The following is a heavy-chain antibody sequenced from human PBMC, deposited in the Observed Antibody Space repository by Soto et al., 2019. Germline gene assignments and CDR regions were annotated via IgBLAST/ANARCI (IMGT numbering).Heavy chain of an antibody. D-gene: IGHD3-22*01. V-gene: IGHV3-23*01. J-gene: IGHJ4*02. CDR2: ISRSGRGSA. CDR3: ARGRYLDSSDYWVANLPFDH. Sequence: PGVSLILSCAASGFTFNSYVMTWVRQAPGEGLEWVSSISRSGRGSAYYADSVKGRFTISRDNSENTLFLQMNNLRDEDTALYYCARGRYLDSSDYWVANLPFDHWGLGTLVTVS. CDR1: GFTFNSYV.